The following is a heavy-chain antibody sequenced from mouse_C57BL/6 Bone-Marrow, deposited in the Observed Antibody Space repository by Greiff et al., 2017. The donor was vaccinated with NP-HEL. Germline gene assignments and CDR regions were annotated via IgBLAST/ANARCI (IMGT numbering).Heavy chain of an antibody. CDR3: TRSPYSNSAWFAY. CDR1: GYTFTDYE. D-gene: IGHD2-5*01. J-gene: IGHJ3*01. CDR2: IDPETGGT. V-gene: IGHV1-15*01. Sequence: QVQLKQSGAELVRPGASVTLSCKASGYTFTDYEMHWVKQTPVHGLEWIGAIDPETGGTAYNQKFKGKAILTAAKSSSTAYMELRSLTSEDSAVYYCTRSPYSNSAWFAYWGQGTLVTVSA.